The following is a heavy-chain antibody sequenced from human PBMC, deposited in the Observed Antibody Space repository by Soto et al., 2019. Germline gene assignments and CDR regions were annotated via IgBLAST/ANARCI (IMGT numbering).Heavy chain of an antibody. CDR1: GFTFSSYA. CDR2: ISYDGSNK. D-gene: IGHD2-21*02. J-gene: IGHJ4*02. Sequence: GGSLRLSCAASGFTFSSYAMHWVRQAPGKGLEWVAVISYDGSNKYYADSVKGRFTISRDNSKNTLSLHMTSLQPEDTALYYCVAESHVTPYYFENWGQGALVTVSS. CDR3: VAESHVTPYYFEN. V-gene: IGHV3-30-3*01.